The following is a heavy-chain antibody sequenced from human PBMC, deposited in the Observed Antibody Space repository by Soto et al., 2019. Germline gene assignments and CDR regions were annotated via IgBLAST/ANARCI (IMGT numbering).Heavy chain of an antibody. D-gene: IGHD2-2*01. CDR2: ISYDGSNK. V-gene: IGHV3-30-3*01. Sequence: GGSLRLSCAASGFTFSSYAMHWVRQAPGKGLGWVAVISYDGSNKYYADSVKGRFTISRDNSKNTLYLQMNSLRAEDTAVYYCAREGGVSDIVVVPAAGFDYWGQGTLVTVSS. J-gene: IGHJ4*02. CDR3: AREGGVSDIVVVPAAGFDY. CDR1: GFTFSSYA.